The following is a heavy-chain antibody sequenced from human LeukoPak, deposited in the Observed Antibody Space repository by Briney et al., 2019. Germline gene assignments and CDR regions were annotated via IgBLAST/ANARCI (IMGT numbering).Heavy chain of an antibody. CDR3: ARGPTVVTPSHFDY. V-gene: IGHV4-34*01. D-gene: IGHD4-23*01. Sequence: SETLSLTCAAYGGSFSGYYWSWIRQPPGKGLEWIGEINHSGSTNYNPSLKSRVTISVDTSKNQFSLKLSSVTAADTAVYYCARGPTVVTPSHFDYWGQGTLVTVSS. CDR1: GGSFSGYY. CDR2: INHSGST. J-gene: IGHJ4*02.